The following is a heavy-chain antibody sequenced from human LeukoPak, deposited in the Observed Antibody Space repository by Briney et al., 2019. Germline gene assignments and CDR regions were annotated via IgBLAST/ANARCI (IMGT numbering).Heavy chain of an antibody. J-gene: IGHJ4*02. CDR2: IWNDGTDK. V-gene: IGHV3-33*06. CDR3: AKDAQRGFDFSNSLES. CDR1: GFTFSHYG. Sequence: PGRSLRLSCATSGFTFSHYGMHWVRQAPGKGVEGVAVIWNDGTDKYYGDSVKGRFTISRDNSKNTVYLQMNSLRVEDTAVYYCAKDAQRGFDFSNSLESWGQGTLVTVSS. D-gene: IGHD4-11*01.